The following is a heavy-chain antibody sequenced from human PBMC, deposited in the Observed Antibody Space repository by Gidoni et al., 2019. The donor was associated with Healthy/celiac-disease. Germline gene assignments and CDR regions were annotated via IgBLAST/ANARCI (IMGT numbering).Heavy chain of an antibody. D-gene: IGHD6-13*01. Sequence: QVQLQQWGAGLLKPSETLSLTCAGYGGAVSGYYWSWIRQPPGKGLEWIGEINHSGSTNYNPSLKSRVTISVDTSKNQFSLKLSSVTAADTAVYYCARWKGSSQGRGMDVWGQGTTVTVSS. CDR2: INHSGST. V-gene: IGHV4-34*01. CDR3: ARWKGSSQGRGMDV. CDR1: GGAVSGYY. J-gene: IGHJ6*02.